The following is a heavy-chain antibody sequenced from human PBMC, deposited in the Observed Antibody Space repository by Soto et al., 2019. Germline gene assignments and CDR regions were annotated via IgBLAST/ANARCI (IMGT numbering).Heavy chain of an antibody. V-gene: IGHV4-31*03. CDR2: IYYSGST. D-gene: IGHD6-13*01. CDR3: ERVFSDSSSFFDP. J-gene: IGHJ5*02. Sequence: QVQLQESGPGLVKPSQTLSLTCTVSGGSISSGGYYWSWIRQHPGKGLEWIGYIYYSGSTYYNPSLKSRVTISLDTSKNQFSLKLSSVTAADTAVYYCERVFSDSSSFFDPWGQGTLVTVSS. CDR1: GGSISSGGYY.